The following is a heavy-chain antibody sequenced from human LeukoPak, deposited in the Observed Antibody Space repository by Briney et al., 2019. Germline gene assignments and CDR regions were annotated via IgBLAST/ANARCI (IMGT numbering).Heavy chain of an antibody. CDR3: ARGGMAVTRDLDY. V-gene: IGHV3-21*01. Sequence: GGSLRLSCAASGFSFSSYSMAWVRLAAGKGLEWVLVISSNSGTIFYADSVKGRFTISRDNAKNLLYLQMNSLRAEDTALYYCARGGMAVTRDLDYWGQGTLVTISS. CDR2: ISSNSGTI. D-gene: IGHD2-8*01. J-gene: IGHJ4*02. CDR1: GFSFSSYS.